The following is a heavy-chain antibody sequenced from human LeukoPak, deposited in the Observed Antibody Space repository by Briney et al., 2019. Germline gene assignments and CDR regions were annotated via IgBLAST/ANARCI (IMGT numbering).Heavy chain of an antibody. D-gene: IGHD6-19*01. J-gene: IGHJ4*02. CDR3: AGGSRATQGY. V-gene: IGHV1-69*08. Sequence: ASVKVSCKASGGTFSSYTISWVRQAPGQGLEWMGRITPVFGTVDYAQKFQDRVTIIADISTTTVYMELSSLVSEDTAVCYCAGGSRATQGYWGQGTLVTVSS. CDR1: GGTFSSYT. CDR2: ITPVFGTV.